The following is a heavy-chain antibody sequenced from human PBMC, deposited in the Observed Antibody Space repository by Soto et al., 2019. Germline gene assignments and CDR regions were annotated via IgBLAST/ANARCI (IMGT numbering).Heavy chain of an antibody. Sequence: QVQLVQSGAEVKKPGSSVKVSCKASGGTFSSYTISWVRQAPGQGLEWMGRIIPILGIANYAQKFQGRVTITADKAASTAYMELSSLRSEDTAVYYCAISGRPGCNSPLGYWGQGTLVTVSS. CDR1: GGTFSSYT. D-gene: IGHD4-4*01. CDR2: IIPILGIA. J-gene: IGHJ4*02. V-gene: IGHV1-69*02. CDR3: AISGRPGCNSPLGY.